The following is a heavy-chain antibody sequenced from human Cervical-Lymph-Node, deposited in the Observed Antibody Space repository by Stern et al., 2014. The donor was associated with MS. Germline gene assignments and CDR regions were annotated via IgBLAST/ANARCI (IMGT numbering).Heavy chain of an antibody. Sequence: QVQLQESGPGLVKNSQTLSLTCTVSVGSISSGGYFWSWIRQHPGKGLEWIGFIYHSGSTYYNPSLKSRVTISVDTSKNHFSLNLSSVTAADTAVYYCARKGAIVPAAIENWFDSWGQGTLVTVSS. CDR2: IYHSGST. V-gene: IGHV4-31*03. CDR3: ARKGAIVPAAIENWFDS. D-gene: IGHD2-2*01. CDR1: VGSISSGGYF. J-gene: IGHJ5*01.